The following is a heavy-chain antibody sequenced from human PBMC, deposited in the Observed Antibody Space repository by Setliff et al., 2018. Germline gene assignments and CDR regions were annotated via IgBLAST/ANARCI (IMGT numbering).Heavy chain of an antibody. CDR2: IYPGDSDT. J-gene: IGHJ6*03. D-gene: IGHD2-2*02. Sequence: ESLKISCQGLGSDFFGYWIAWVRQVPGKGPEWVGLIYPGDSDTRYSPSFQGQVTISVDRSRVTAYLQWDSLKASDAATYYCARLAVRNTVYYYFTDVWGKGTSVTVSS. CDR1: GSDFFGYW. CDR3: ARLAVRNTVYYYFTDV. V-gene: IGHV5-51*01.